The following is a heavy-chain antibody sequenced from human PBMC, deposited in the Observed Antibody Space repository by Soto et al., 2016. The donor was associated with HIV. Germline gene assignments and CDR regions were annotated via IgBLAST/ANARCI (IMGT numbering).Heavy chain of an antibody. D-gene: IGHD5-12*01. V-gene: IGHV4-59*01. CDR1: GGSISSYY. CDR2: IYYSGST. Sequence: QVQLQESGPGLVKPSETLSLTCTVSGGSISSYYWSWIRQSPGKGLEWIGYIYYSGSTNYNPSLKSRVTISVDTSKNQFSLKLSSVTAADTAVYYCARLGLRDGYNYVDWYFDLWGLAPWSLSPQ. CDR3: ARLGLRDGYNYVDWYFDL. J-gene: IGHJ2*01.